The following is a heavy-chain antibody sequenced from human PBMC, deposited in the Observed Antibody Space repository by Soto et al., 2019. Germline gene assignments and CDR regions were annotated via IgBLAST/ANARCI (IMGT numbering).Heavy chain of an antibody. D-gene: IGHD3-3*01. J-gene: IGHJ6*02. V-gene: IGHV3-30*18. CDR2: ISYDGSNK. CDR1: GFTFSSYG. CDR3: AKHGSGFLEWSESGMDV. Sequence: PGGSLRLSCAASGFTFSSYGMHWVRQAPGKGLEWVAVISYDGSNKYYADSVKGRFTISRDNSKNTLYLQMNSLRAEDTAVYYCAKHGSGFLEWSESGMDVWGQGTTVTVSS.